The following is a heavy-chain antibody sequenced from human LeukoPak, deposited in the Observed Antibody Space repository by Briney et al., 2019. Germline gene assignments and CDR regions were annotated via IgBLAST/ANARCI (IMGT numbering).Heavy chain of an antibody. CDR2: IYYSGST. V-gene: IGHV4-39*01. J-gene: IGHJ4*02. CDR3: ARHWGGQLGLPNFDY. Sequence: SETLSLTCTVSGGSISSSSYYWGWIRQPPGKGLEWSGSIYYSGSTYYNPSLKSRVTISVDTSKNQFSLKLSSVTAANTAVYYCARHWGGQLGLPNFDYWGQGTLVTVSS. D-gene: IGHD6-6*01. CDR1: GGSISSSSYY.